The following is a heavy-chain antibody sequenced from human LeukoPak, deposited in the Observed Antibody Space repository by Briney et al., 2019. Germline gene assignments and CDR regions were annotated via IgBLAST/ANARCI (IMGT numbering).Heavy chain of an antibody. CDR2: IYYSGST. CDR1: GGSISSYY. J-gene: IGHJ5*02. CDR3: ARDLRDYYDSSGYWFDP. V-gene: IGHV4-59*01. Sequence: PSETLSLTCTVSGGSISSYYWSWIRQPPGKGLEWIGYIYYSGSTNYNPSLKSRVTISVDTSKNQFSLKLSSVTAADTAVCYCARDLRDYYDSSGYWFDPWGQGTLVTVSS. D-gene: IGHD3-22*01.